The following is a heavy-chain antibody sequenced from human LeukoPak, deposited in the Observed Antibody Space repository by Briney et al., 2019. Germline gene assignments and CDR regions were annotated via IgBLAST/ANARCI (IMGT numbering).Heavy chain of an antibody. CDR1: GFTFSSYA. Sequence: GGSLRLSCAASGFTFSSYAMNWVRQAPGKGLEWVSAIRGSDGSTYYADSVKGRFTISRDNSKNTLYLQMNSLRAEDTAIYYCAKIRPPAYDIWGQGTMVTVSS. V-gene: IGHV3-23*01. CDR2: IRGSDGST. CDR3: AKIRPPAYDI. J-gene: IGHJ3*02. D-gene: IGHD3-3*02.